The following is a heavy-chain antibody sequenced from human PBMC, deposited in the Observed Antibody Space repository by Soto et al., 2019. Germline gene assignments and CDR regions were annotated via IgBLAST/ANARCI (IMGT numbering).Heavy chain of an antibody. CDR2: ISNDGTKR. J-gene: IGHJ4*02. V-gene: IGHV3-30-3*01. CDR1: GFTFSSHA. CDR3: AKGHYYYDSSGYRHFDY. D-gene: IGHD3-22*01. Sequence: QVQLVESGGGVVQPGRSRRLSCAASGFTFSSHAMHWVRQAPGKGLEWVAVISNDGTKRYYADFVKGRFTISRDNSKNTLYLLMNGLRAEDTAVYYCAKGHYYYDSSGYRHFDYWGQGTLVTVSS.